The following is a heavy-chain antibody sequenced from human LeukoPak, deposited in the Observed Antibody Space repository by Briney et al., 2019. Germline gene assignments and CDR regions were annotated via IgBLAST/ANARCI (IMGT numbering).Heavy chain of an antibody. V-gene: IGHV4-59*08. J-gene: IGHJ4*02. CDR2: IYYTGST. Sequence: SETLSLTCTVSGGSFSSYHWNWIRQAPGKGLEWIACIYYTGSTNYNPSLKSRIRTSVDTSKNQFSLKLTSVTATDTAVYYCARSIAARPPFDYWGQGTLVTASS. CDR1: GGSFSSYH. CDR3: ARSIAARPPFDY. D-gene: IGHD6-6*01.